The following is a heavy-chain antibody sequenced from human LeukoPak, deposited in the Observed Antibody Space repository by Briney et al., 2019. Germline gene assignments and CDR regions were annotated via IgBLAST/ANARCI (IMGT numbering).Heavy chain of an antibody. CDR3: ARISRQYCTNGVCYSFDY. D-gene: IGHD2-8*01. V-gene: IGHV3-53*01. J-gene: IGHJ4*02. CDR2: IYSGGST. CDR1: GFTVSSNY. Sequence: GGSLRLSCAASGFTVSSNYMSWVRQAPGKGLEWVSVIYSGGSTYYADSVKGRFTISRDNSKNTLYLQMNSLRAEDTAVYYCARISRQYCTNGVCYSFDYWGQGTLVTVSS.